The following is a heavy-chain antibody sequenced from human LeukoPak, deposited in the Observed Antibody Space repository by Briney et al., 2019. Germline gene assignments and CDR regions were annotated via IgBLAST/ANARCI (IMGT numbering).Heavy chain of an antibody. CDR2: IYSGGST. V-gene: IGHV3-53*01. Sequence: GGSLRLSCAAAGFTVSSNYMSWVRQAPGKGLEWVSVIYSGGSTYYADSVKGRFTISRDNSKNTVSLQMNSLRAEDTAIYYCAKDAQRGFDYSNSLEHWGQGSLVTVSS. J-gene: IGHJ4*02. CDR3: AKDAQRGFDYSNSLEH. D-gene: IGHD4-11*01. CDR1: GFTVSSNY.